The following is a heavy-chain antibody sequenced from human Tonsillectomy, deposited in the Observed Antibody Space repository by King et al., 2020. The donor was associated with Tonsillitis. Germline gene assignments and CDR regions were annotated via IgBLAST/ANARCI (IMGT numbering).Heavy chain of an antibody. CDR3: AKDMSRTSSNFDS. Sequence: VQLVESGGGLVQPGGSLRLSCATSGFTFSTYAMSWVRQAPGKGLVWVSAISGSGSGTYYADSVKGRFTISRDTSKNTLYLQMNSLRAEDTAVYYCAKDMSRTSSNFDSWGQGTLVTVSS. J-gene: IGHJ4*02. CDR2: ISGSGSGT. V-gene: IGHV3-23*04. CDR1: GFTFSTYA. D-gene: IGHD5/OR15-5a*01.